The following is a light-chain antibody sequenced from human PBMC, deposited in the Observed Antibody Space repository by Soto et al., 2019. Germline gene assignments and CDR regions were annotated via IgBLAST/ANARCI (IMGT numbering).Light chain of an antibody. J-gene: IGKJ4*01. Sequence: DFQMTQFTSSLSAAVGARVTITCQASQDISNYLNWYQQKPGKAPKLLIYDASNLERGVPSRFSGSGSGTDFTFTISSLQPEDIATYYCQQYDNLPLTFGGGTKVDIK. V-gene: IGKV1-33*01. CDR1: QDISNY. CDR2: DAS. CDR3: QQYDNLPLT.